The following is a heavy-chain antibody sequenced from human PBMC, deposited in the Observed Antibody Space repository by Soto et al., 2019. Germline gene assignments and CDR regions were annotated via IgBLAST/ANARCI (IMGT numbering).Heavy chain of an antibody. CDR1: GGSIRSGGYY. Sequence: TLSLTCTVSGGSIRSGGYYWSWVRQNPRRGLEWIGNIYYSGNTYYNPSLKSRLTISVDTSKNQFSLNLSSVAAADTAVYYCARERLMATAGTARHYFGLDVWGQGTTVTVSS. J-gene: IGHJ6*02. D-gene: IGHD5-18*01. V-gene: IGHV4-31*03. CDR3: ARERLMATAGTARHYFGLDV. CDR2: IYYSGNT.